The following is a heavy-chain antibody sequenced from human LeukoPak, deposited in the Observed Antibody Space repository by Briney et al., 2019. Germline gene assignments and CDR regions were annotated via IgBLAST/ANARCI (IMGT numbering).Heavy chain of an antibody. J-gene: IGHJ6*02. D-gene: IGHD3-3*01. CDR3: ARPLRINCGMDV. CDR2: ISYDGSNK. V-gene: IGHV3-30*03. CDR1: GFTFTNAW. Sequence: PGGSLRLSCAASGFTFTNAWMHWVRQAPGKGLEWVAVISYDGSNKYYADSVKGRFTISRDNSKNTLYLQMNSLRAEDTAVYYCARPLRINCGMDVWGQGTTVTVSS.